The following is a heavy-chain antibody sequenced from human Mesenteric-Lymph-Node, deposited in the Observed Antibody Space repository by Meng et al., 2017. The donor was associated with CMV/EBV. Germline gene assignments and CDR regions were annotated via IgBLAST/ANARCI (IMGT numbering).Heavy chain of an antibody. J-gene: IGHJ3*02. CDR3: ARPLWFGEGDAFDI. D-gene: IGHD3-10*01. CDR1: GFTFSTSV. V-gene: IGHV3-23*03. CDR2: IVYSGGSAT. Sequence: GGSLRLSCPASGFTFSTSVMSWVRQAPGKGLEWVSIIVYSGGSATFYADSVKGRFTISRDNSKNTLYLQMNSLRAEDTAVYYCARPLWFGEGDAFDIWGQGTMVTVSS.